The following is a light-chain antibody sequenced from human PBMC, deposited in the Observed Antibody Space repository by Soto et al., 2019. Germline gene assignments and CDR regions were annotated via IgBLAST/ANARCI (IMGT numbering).Light chain of an antibody. V-gene: IGKV3-15*01. CDR1: QDVSSN. Sequence: EMVVTQSPATLSVSPGERATLSCRASQDVSSNLAWYQQKPGQAPRLLIYGASTRATGTPARFSGSGSGTEFTLTISSLQSEDYAVYFCQQYIRWPLTFGGATKVEIK. J-gene: IGKJ4*01. CDR3: QQYIRWPLT. CDR2: GAS.